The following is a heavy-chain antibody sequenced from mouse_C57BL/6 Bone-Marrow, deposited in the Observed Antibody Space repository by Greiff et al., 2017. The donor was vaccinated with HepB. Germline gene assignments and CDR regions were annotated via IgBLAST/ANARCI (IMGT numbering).Heavy chain of an antibody. Sequence: GEEGGGGVKKGGGWKREGEAEGGDLRSEDRGRGGKKAEKRRDWVATGSDGGSYTYYPDNVKGRFTISRDNAKNNLYLQMSHLKSEDTAMYYCARDRNYYGSRGFAYWGQGTLVTVSA. CDR2: GSDGGSYT. D-gene: IGHD1-1*01. CDR3: ARDRNYYGSRGFAY. V-gene: IGHV5-4*01. CDR1: GGDLRSED. J-gene: IGHJ3*01.